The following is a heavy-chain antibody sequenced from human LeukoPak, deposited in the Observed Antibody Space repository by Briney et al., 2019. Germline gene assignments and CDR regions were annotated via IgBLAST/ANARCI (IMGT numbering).Heavy chain of an antibody. CDR1: GGSISSYY. V-gene: IGHV4-59*01. CDR2: IYYSGST. D-gene: IGHD3-9*01. CDR3: ARSKDILTGYCFDY. J-gene: IGHJ4*02. Sequence: SETLSLTCTVSGGSISSYYWGWIRQPPGKGLEWIGYIYYSGSTNYNPSLKSRVTISVDTSKSPFSLKLSSVTAADTAVYYCARSKDILTGYCFDYWGQGTLVTVSS.